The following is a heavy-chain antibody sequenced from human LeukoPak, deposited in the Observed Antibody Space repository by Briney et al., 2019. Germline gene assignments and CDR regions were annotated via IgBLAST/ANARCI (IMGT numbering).Heavy chain of an antibody. V-gene: IGHV4-4*07. D-gene: IGHD3-10*01. CDR2: IYSSGST. CDR3: ARGGGPYYGSGSPPRRVPGIDYYYYMDV. CDR1: GGSISSYY. Sequence: SETLSLTCTVSGGSISSYYWNWIRQPAEKGLEWIGRIYSSGSTYYNPSLKSRVTISVDTSKNQFSLKLSSVTAADTAVYYCARGGGPYYGSGSPPRRVPGIDYYYYMDVWGKGTTVTVSS. J-gene: IGHJ6*03.